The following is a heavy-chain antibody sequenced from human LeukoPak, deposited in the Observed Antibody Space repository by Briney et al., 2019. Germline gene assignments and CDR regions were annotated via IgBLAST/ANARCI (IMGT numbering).Heavy chain of an antibody. D-gene: IGHD3-9*01. J-gene: IGHJ6*03. CDR1: DGSISSSSYY. CDR3: ASHHFDWLRSPLDYYYMDV. Sequence: SETLSLTCTVSDGSISSSSYYWGWIRQSPGKGLEWIGNTYYSGTTYYNPSLKSRVSISVDTSKNQFSLKLSSVTAADTAVYYCASHHFDWLRSPLDYYYMDVWGKGTTVTVSS. V-gene: IGHV4-39*01. CDR2: TYYSGTT.